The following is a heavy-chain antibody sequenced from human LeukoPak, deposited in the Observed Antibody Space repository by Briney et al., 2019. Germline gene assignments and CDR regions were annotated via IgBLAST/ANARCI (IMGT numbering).Heavy chain of an antibody. CDR1: GGSFSGYY. CDR3: GRLYYYDSSGYYFDY. J-gene: IGHJ4*02. Sequence: SETLSLTCAVYGGSFSGYYWSWIRQPPGKGLEWIGEINHSGSTNYNPSLKSRVTISVDTSKNQFSLKLSSVTAADTAVYYCGRLYYYDSSGYYFDYWGQGTLVTVSS. D-gene: IGHD3-22*01. CDR2: INHSGST. V-gene: IGHV4-34*01.